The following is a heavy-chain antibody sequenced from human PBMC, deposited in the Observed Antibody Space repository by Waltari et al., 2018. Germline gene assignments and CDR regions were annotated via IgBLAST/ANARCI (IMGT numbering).Heavy chain of an antibody. D-gene: IGHD6-13*01. J-gene: IGHJ4*02. V-gene: IGHV4-4*07. CDR1: GGSISSYY. CDR2: IYTSGST. CDR3: ARGVPSAIAAVALTYFDY. Sequence: QVQLQESGPGLVKPSETLSLTCTVSGGSISSYYWSWIRQPDGKGLEWIGRIYTSGSTNYNPSLKSRVTMSVDTSKNQFSLKLSSVTAADTAVYYCARGVPSAIAAVALTYFDYWGQGTLVTVSS.